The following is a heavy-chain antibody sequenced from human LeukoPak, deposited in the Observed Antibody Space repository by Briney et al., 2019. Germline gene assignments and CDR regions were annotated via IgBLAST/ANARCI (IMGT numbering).Heavy chain of an antibody. D-gene: IGHD3-3*01. CDR3: AKDQYYDFWSGFYY. CDR1: GFTFSSYA. Sequence: QPGGSLILSCAASGFTFSSYAMSWVRQAPGKGLEWVSAISGSGGSTYYADSVKGRFTISRDNSKNTLYLQMNSLRAEDTAVYYCAKDQYYDFWSGFYYWGQGTLVTVSS. CDR2: ISGSGGST. J-gene: IGHJ4*02. V-gene: IGHV3-23*01.